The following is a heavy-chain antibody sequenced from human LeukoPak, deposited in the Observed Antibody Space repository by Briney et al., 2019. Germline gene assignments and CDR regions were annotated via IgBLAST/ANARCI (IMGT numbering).Heavy chain of an antibody. Sequence: GGSLRLSCAASGFTFSSCSMNWVRQAPGKGLEWVSFIGSSSSTIYYTDSVRSRFAISRDNAKNSLYLQMNSLRDEDTAVYYCARDSRYCSSANCYFDYWGQGTLVTVSS. CDR3: ARDSRYCSSANCYFDY. D-gene: IGHD2-2*01. CDR2: IGSSSSTI. CDR1: GFTFSSCS. J-gene: IGHJ4*02. V-gene: IGHV3-48*02.